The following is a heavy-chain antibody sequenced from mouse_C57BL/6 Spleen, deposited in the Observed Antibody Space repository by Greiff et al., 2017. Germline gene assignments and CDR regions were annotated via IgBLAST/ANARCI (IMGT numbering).Heavy chain of an antibody. J-gene: IGHJ4*01. V-gene: IGHV1-62-2*01. Sequence: VKLQESGAELVKPGASVKLSCKASGYTFTEYTIHWVKQRSGQGLEWIGWFYPGSGSIKYNEKFKDKATLTADKSSSTVYMELSRLTSEDSAVYFCARNEARLYAMDYWGQGTSVTVSS. CDR2: FYPGSGSI. CDR1: GYTFTEYT. CDR3: ARNEARLYAMDY. D-gene: IGHD3-1*01.